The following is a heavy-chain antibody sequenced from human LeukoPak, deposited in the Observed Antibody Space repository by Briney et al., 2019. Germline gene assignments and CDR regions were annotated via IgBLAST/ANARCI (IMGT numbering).Heavy chain of an antibody. CDR2: TDGSNK. V-gene: IGHV3-30-3*01. J-gene: IGHJ4*02. D-gene: IGHD1-14*01. CDR1: GFTFTIYA. Sequence: PGGSLRLSCAASGFTFTIYAIHWVRQAPGKGLEWLAVTDGSNKFYSDSVKGRFTISGDSSKNTVYLQMNSLRPEDTAMYYCAKDLIAGAPDYFDYRGQGTLVSVSS. CDR3: AKDLIAGAPDYFDY.